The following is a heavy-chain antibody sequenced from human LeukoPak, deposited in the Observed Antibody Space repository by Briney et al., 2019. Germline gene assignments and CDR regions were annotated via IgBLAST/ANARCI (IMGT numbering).Heavy chain of an antibody. CDR3: ARHYDHSYGYYERRMDYYYGMDV. J-gene: IGHJ6*02. Sequence: SETLSLTCTVSGGSISSYYWSWIRQPPGKGLEWIGYIYYSGSNNYNPSLKSRVTISADTSKNQFSLKLSYVTAADTAVYYCARHYDHSYGYYERRMDYYYGMDVWGQGTTVTVSS. D-gene: IGHD5-18*01. CDR2: IYYSGSN. CDR1: GGSISSYY. V-gene: IGHV4-59*08.